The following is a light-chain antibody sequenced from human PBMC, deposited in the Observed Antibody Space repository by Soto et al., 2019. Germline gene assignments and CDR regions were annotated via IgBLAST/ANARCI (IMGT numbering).Light chain of an antibody. CDR1: QSVSNRY. J-gene: IGKJ4*01. CDR2: DTS. Sequence: EIVLTQSPGTLSLSPGERATLSCRASQSVSNRYLAWYQQKPGQAPRLLIYDTSSRATGIPDSFSGSGSGTDFTLTISRLEPEDFAAYFCQHYGSSPLTFGGGTKVEI. V-gene: IGKV3-20*01. CDR3: QHYGSSPLT.